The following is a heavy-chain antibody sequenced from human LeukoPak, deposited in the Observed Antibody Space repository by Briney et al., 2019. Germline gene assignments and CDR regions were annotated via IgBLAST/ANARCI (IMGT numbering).Heavy chain of an antibody. CDR2: INPNSGGT. CDR3: ALYCSGGSCPIAVYYMDV. CDR1: GYTFTGYY. D-gene: IGHD2-15*01. Sequence: ASVKVSCKASGYTFTGYYMHWVRQAPGQGLEWMGWINPNSGGTNYAQKFQGKVTMTRDTSISTAYMELSRLRSDDTAVYYCALYCSGGSCPIAVYYMDVWGKGTTVTVSS. J-gene: IGHJ6*03. V-gene: IGHV1-2*02.